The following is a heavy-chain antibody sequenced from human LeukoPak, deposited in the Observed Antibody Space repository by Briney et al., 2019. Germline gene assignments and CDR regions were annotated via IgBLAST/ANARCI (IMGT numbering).Heavy chain of an antibody. CDR2: VNAGNGNT. J-gene: IGHJ3*02. CDR1: GYTFTTYA. D-gene: IGHD2-2*01. V-gene: IGHV1-3*01. CDR3: ARGDLGYCSSSTCPTRGNAFDI. Sequence: GVSVKVSCKASGYTFTTYAVHWVRQAPGQRLEWMGWVNAGNGNTKYSQKFQGGVTITRDTSASTAYMELTSLRSEDTAVYYCARGDLGYCSSSTCPTRGNAFDIWGQGTRVTVSS.